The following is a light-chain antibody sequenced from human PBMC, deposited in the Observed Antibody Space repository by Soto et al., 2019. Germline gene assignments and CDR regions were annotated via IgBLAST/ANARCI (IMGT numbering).Light chain of an antibody. CDR2: DVS. CDR3: SSYTSSSSVV. V-gene: IGLV2-14*03. CDR1: SSDVGGYDS. J-gene: IGLJ2*01. Sequence: QSALTQPASVSGSPGQWLTISCTGTSSDVGGYDSVSWYQHHPGKAPRLMIYDVSNRPSGISNRFSASKSGNTASLTISGLQAEDEANYYCSSYTSSSSVVFGGGTKLTVL.